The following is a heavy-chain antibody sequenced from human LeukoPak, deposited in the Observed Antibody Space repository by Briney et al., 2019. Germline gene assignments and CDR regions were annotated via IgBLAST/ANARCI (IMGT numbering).Heavy chain of an antibody. Sequence: GGSLRLSCAASGFTSSSYSMNWVRQAPGKGLEWVSSTSSSSSYIYYADSVKGRFTISRDNAKNSLYLQMNSLRAEDTAVYYCARDLRRYFDYWGQGTLVTVSS. CDR1: GFTSSSYS. V-gene: IGHV3-21*01. J-gene: IGHJ4*02. CDR2: TSSSSSYI. CDR3: ARDLRRYFDY.